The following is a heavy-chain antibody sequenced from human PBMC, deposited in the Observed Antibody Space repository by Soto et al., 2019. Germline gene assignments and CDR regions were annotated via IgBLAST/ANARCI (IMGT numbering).Heavy chain of an antibody. CDR2: IDWDDDR. V-gene: IGHV2-70*01. CDR1: GFSLSTSGMC. D-gene: IGHD6-13*01. CDR3: ARSAYSSSSNWFDP. J-gene: IGHJ5*02. Sequence: SGPTLVNPIQTLTLTCTFSGFSLSTSGMCVSWIRQPPGKALEWLALIDWDDDRYYSTSLKTRLTISKYTSKNQVVLTMTNMDPVDTATYYCARSAYSSSSNWFDPWGQGTLVTVSS.